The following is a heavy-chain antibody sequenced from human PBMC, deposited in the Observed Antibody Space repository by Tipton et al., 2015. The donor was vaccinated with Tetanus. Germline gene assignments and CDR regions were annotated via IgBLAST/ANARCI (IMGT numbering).Heavy chain of an antibody. CDR3: ARGFEHATVATQCLDY. Sequence: SLRLSCVASGFTFSSYNMHWVRQAPGKGLEWVTIISYDGSNKYYADFVKGRFTISRDNPKNTLYLQMNSLRAEDTAVYYCARGFEHATVATQCLDYWGQGTLVTVSS. D-gene: IGHD4-23*01. J-gene: IGHJ4*02. CDR1: GFTFSSYN. V-gene: IGHV3-30-3*01. CDR2: ISYDGSNK.